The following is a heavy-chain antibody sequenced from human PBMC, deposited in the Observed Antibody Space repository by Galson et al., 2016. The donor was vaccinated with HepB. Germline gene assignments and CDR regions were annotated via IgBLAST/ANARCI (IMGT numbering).Heavy chain of an antibody. CDR2: VSGSGGST. CDR1: RFTFSNYA. J-gene: IGHJ6*03. V-gene: IGHV3-23*01. Sequence: SLRLSCAASRFTFSNYAMTWVRQAPGKGLEWVSAVSGSGGSTYYADSVKGRFTISRDNSKNTLYLRMNSLRAEDTAVYYCAKGIPAALHSLGYYYYMDVWGKGTTVTVSS. D-gene: IGHD2-2*01. CDR3: AKGIPAALHSLGYYYYMDV.